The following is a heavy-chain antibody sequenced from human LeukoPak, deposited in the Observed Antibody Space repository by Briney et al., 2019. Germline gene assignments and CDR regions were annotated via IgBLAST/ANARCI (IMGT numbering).Heavy chain of an antibody. D-gene: IGHD5-24*01. J-gene: IGHJ4*02. V-gene: IGHV3-7*04. Sequence: GGSLRLSCVASGFPFSSYWMTWVRQAPGKGLEWVANIKQDGSKKSYVDSVKGRFTISRDNAKNSLYLQMNSLRAEDTAIYYCTRVGYIDEGIDYWGQGTLVTVSP. CDR3: TRVGYIDEGIDY. CDR1: GFPFSSYW. CDR2: IKQDGSKK.